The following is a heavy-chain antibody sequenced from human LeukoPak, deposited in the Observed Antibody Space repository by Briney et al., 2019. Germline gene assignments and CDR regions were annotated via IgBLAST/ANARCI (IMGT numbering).Heavy chain of an antibody. CDR1: GGSISSYY. CDR3: ARSSYYSDSSGYSYYYYYYMDV. Sequence: SETVSLTCTVSGGSISSYYWSWIRQPPGKGLEWIGYIYYSGSTNYSPSLKSRVTISVDTSKNQFSLKLNSVTAADTAVYYCARSSYYSDSSGYSYYYYYYMDVWGKGTTVTVSS. CDR2: IYYSGST. J-gene: IGHJ6*03. D-gene: IGHD3-22*01. V-gene: IGHV4-59*01.